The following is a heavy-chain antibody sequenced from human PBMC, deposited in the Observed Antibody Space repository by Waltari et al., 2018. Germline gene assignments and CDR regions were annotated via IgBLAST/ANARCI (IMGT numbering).Heavy chain of an antibody. CDR2: IYTSGST. CDR1: GGSISSGSYY. D-gene: IGHD6-13*01. Sequence: QVQLQESGPGLVKPSQTLSLTCTVSGGSISSGSYYWSWIRQPAGKGLEWIGRIYTSGSTNYNPSLKSRVTISVDTSKNQFSLKLSSVTAADTAVYYCARAVYGAAAGPVLDYWGQGTLVTVSS. J-gene: IGHJ4*02. CDR3: ARAVYGAAAGPVLDY. V-gene: IGHV4-61*02.